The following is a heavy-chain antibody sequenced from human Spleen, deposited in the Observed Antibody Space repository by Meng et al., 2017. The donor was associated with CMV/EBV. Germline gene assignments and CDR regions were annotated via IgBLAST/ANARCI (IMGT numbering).Heavy chain of an antibody. CDR1: TISRYD. Sequence: TISRYDIPAVRKIPGKELEWRGGIKPNSGGTKYAQKSQGRVTMTRDTSISTAYMELSRLRSDDTAVYYCARDPGGVDFWRVGWFDPWGQGTLVTVSS. J-gene: IGHJ5*02. CDR2: IKPNSGGT. CDR3: ARDPGGVDFWRVGWFDP. D-gene: IGHD3-3*01. V-gene: IGHV1-2*02.